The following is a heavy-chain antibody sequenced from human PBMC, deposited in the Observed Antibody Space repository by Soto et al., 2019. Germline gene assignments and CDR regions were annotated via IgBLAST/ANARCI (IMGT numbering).Heavy chain of an antibody. CDR2: IWYDGSNK. D-gene: IGHD5-12*01. V-gene: IGHV3-30*02. J-gene: IGHJ4*02. Sequence: AGGSLRLSCAASGFTFSSYGMHWVRQAPGKGLEWVAVIWYDGSNKYYADSVKGRFTISRDNSRNTLYLQMNSLRAEDTAVYYCAKERGYSGYRPEIDYWGQGTLVTVSS. CDR3: AKERGYSGYRPEIDY. CDR1: GFTFSSYG.